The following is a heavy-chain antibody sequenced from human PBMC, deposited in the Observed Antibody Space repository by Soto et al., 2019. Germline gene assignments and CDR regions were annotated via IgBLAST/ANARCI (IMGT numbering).Heavy chain of an antibody. V-gene: IGHV3-7*01. J-gene: IGHJ4*02. D-gene: IGHD2-15*01. CDR1: GFTFSGYW. CDR2: IKQDGGEE. Sequence: EVQLVESGGGLVQPGGSLRLSCAASGFTFSGYWMNWVRQAPGKGLEWVANIKQDGGEEYYVDSVKGRFTISSDNAKNSLYLQMNGLRADDAAEYYCARDRWWLLHWGQRTLATVSS. CDR3: ARDRWWLLH.